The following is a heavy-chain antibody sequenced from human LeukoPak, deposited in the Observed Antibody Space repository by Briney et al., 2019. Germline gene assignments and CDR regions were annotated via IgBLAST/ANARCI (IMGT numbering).Heavy chain of an antibody. J-gene: IGHJ4*02. CDR1: GFTFSNYA. D-gene: IGHD2-2*01. Sequence: GGSLRLSCAASGFTFSNYAMTWVRQAPGKGLEWVSASSGSGDSTYYADSVKGRFTISRDNSKNTLYLQMNSLRAEDTALYYCARGPLVPAATYYFDYWGQGTLVTVSS. V-gene: IGHV3-23*01. CDR2: SSGSGDST. CDR3: ARGPLVPAATYYFDY.